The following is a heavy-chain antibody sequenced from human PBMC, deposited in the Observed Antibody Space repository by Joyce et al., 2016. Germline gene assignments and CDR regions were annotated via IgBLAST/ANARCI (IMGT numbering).Heavy chain of an antibody. CDR2: IMPFVGVA. CDR1: GGNFYDYT. Sequence: VQLVQSGAEVKKPGSSVKVSCQASGGNFYDYTSTWVRQAPGQGLEWMGRIMPFVGVANYARKFRSRVALTADKSTATAYLELNSLRLDDTAMFFCTRGRIEYSKTFNAYDIWGQGTMVTVSS. V-gene: IGHV1-69*04. J-gene: IGHJ3*02. D-gene: IGHD2/OR15-2a*01. CDR3: TRGRIEYSKTFNAYDI.